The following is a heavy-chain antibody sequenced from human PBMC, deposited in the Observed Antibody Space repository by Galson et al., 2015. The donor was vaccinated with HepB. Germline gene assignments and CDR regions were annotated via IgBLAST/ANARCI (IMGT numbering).Heavy chain of an antibody. D-gene: IGHD3-16*01. V-gene: IGHV1-18*01. Sequence: SVKVSCKASVYTFTSYHITWVRQAPGQGLEWMGWISAYNGNTNYAQKLQGRVTMTTDTPTSTAYMELRSLRSDDTAVYYCAIWGRGSGVDYWGQGTLVTVSS. CDR3: AIWGRGSGVDY. CDR1: VYTFTSYH. J-gene: IGHJ4*02. CDR2: ISAYNGNT.